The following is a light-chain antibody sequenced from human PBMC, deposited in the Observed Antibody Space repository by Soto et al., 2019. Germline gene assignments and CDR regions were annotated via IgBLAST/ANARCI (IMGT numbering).Light chain of an antibody. CDR1: ESVSSN. CDR2: GAS. J-gene: IGKJ2*03. Sequence: EIVMTQSPATLSVSPGERATLSCRASESVSSNLAWYQQTPGQAPRLLIYGASTRATGIPARFSGSGSGTEFTLTISSLQSEDFAVYYCQAYNNWPPVHSFGQWTKLEI. CDR3: QAYNNWPPVHS. V-gene: IGKV3-15*01.